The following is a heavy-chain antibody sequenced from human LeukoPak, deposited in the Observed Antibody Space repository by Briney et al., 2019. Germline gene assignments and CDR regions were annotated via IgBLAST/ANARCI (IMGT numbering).Heavy chain of an antibody. CDR1: GFTVSTND. V-gene: IGHV3-53*01. Sequence: GGSLRLSCTASGFTVSTNDMSWVRQAPGKGLEWVSVIYSGGNSYYADSVKGRFTISRDNSKNTLYLQMNSLRAEDTAVYYCARALYEFCSGGSCYSYYFDYWGQGTLVTVSS. CDR3: ARALYEFCSGGSCYSYYFDY. D-gene: IGHD2-15*01. J-gene: IGHJ4*02. CDR2: IYSGGNS.